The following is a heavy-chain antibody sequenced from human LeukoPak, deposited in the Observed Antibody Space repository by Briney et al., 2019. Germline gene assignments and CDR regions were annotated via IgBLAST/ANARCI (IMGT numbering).Heavy chain of an antibody. Sequence: SETLSLTCTVSGGSISSYYWSWIRQPPGKGLEWIGYIYTSGSTNYNPSLKSRDTISVDTSKNQFSLKLSSVTAADTAVYYCARQKTTIFGVVLTYAFDIWGQGTMVTVSS. CDR3: ARQKTTIFGVVLTYAFDI. J-gene: IGHJ3*02. D-gene: IGHD3-3*01. V-gene: IGHV4-4*09. CDR1: GGSISSYY. CDR2: IYTSGST.